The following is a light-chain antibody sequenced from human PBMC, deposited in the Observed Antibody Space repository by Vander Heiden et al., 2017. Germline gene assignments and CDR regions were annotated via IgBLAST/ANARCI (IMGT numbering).Light chain of an antibody. Sequence: QSVLPQPPSVSGAPRQRVTNSCTGSSSNIGAGYDVHWYQQFPGTAPKLLIYGNSNRPSGVPDRFSGSKSGTSASLAITGLQAEDEADYYCQSYDSSLSDSVVFGGGTKLTVL. V-gene: IGLV1-40*01. CDR2: GNS. CDR3: QSYDSSLSDSVV. J-gene: IGLJ2*01. CDR1: SSNIGAGYD.